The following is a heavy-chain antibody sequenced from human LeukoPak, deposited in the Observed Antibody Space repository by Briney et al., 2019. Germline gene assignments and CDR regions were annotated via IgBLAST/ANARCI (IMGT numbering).Heavy chain of an antibody. CDR1: GFTFRTYG. J-gene: IGHJ4*02. V-gene: IGHV3-23*01. CDR3: AKLDSSWTFDY. Sequence: GGTLRLSCAASGFTFRTYGMSWVRQAPGKGLEWVSTMSSSGGSTDYADSVKGRFIISRDNSKNTVYLEMNSLRAEDTAIYYCAKLDSSWTFDYWGQGALVTVSS. D-gene: IGHD6-13*01. CDR2: MSSSGGST.